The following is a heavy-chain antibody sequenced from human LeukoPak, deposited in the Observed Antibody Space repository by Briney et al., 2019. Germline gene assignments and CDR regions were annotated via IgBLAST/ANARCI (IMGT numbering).Heavy chain of an antibody. V-gene: IGHV4-4*07. CDR1: GYSISSGYY. Sequence: PSETLSLTCTVSGYSISSGYYWGWIRQPAGKGLEWIGRIYTGGSTNYNPSLKSRVTMSVDTSKNQFSLKLSSVTAADTAVYYCARSNYYDSSGYYLDYWGQGTLVTVSS. CDR2: IYTGGST. J-gene: IGHJ4*02. CDR3: ARSNYYDSSGYYLDY. D-gene: IGHD3-22*01.